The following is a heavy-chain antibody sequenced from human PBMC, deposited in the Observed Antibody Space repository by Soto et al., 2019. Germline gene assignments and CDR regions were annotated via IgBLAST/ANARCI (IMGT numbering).Heavy chain of an antibody. CDR1: GFSFSNYG. CDR2: VSADGQTT. CDR3: AKEASVPSLGEFWYFDL. D-gene: IGHD3-10*01. V-gene: IGHV3-23*01. J-gene: IGHJ2*01. Sequence: EVHLLESGGGLVQPGGSLRLSCAASGFSFSNYGMTWVRQAPGKGLEWVSSVSADGQTTYYAESVRGRFTISRDSSKGTLYLQMDSLRADDTAVYYCAKEASVPSLGEFWYFDLWGCGTHVTVSS.